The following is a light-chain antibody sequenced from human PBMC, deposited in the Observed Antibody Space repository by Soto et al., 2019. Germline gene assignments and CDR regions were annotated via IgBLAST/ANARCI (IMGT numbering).Light chain of an antibody. CDR2: QDR. Sequence: SYELTQPPSVSVSPGQTATITCSGANLGDRYAYWYQQKPGRSPIVVIYQDRKRPSEIPEGLSGSNSGNTATLTISGTQAMDEADYYCQTWDGGTRVIFGGGTKLTVL. CDR3: QTWDGGTRVI. J-gene: IGLJ2*01. CDR1: NLGDRY. V-gene: IGLV3-1*01.